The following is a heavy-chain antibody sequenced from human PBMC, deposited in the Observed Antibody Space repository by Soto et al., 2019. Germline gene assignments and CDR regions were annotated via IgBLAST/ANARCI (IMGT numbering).Heavy chain of an antibody. CDR1: GDSVSSNSAA. D-gene: IGHD6-19*01. J-gene: IGHJ6*02. CDR2: TYYRSKWYN. V-gene: IGHV6-1*01. CDR3: ARNRYSSGWPRGTYYYYGMDV. Sequence: PSETLSLTCAISGDSVSSNSAAWNWIRQSPSRGLEWLGRTYYRSKWYNDYAVSVKSRITINPDTSKNQFSLQLNSVTPEDTAVYYCARNRYSSGWPRGTYYYYGMDVWGQGTTVTVSS.